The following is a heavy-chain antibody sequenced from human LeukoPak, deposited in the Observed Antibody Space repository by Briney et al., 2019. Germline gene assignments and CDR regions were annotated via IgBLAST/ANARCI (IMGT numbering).Heavy chain of an antibody. J-gene: IGHJ4*02. V-gene: IGHV1-69*05. CDR1: GGTFSTYA. Sequence: SVKVSCKASGGTFSTYAISWVRQAPAPGPEGMGGIIPIFGTADYAQKFQGTGTIVTHESTSTAYIGLTSMRSEYTAVDYVARYHYGSGSGIFDYWGQGTLVTVSS. D-gene: IGHD3-10*01. CDR3: ARYHYGSGSGIFDY. CDR2: IIPIFGTA.